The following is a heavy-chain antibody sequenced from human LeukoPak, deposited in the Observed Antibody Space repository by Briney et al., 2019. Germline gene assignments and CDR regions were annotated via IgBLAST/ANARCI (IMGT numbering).Heavy chain of an antibody. V-gene: IGHV3-53*01. J-gene: IGHJ3*01. D-gene: IGHD2-2*01. CDR2: LSSGENT. Sequence: GGSLRFSCAASGFSVNSYYMSWVRQAPGRGLEWVSALSSGENTHYADSVNGRFTISRDNSKNTLYLQLNSLRAEDTAVYYCARRYCSTCPTGHAFDLWGQGTMVTVSS. CDR3: ARRYCSTCPTGHAFDL. CDR1: GFSVNSYY.